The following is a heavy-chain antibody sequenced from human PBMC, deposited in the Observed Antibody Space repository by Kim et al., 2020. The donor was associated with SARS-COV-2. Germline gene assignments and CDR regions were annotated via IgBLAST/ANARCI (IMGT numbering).Heavy chain of an antibody. D-gene: IGHD3-3*01. J-gene: IGHJ6*02. CDR1: GFTFSSYW. Sequence: GGSLRLSCAASGFTFSSYWMSWVRQAPGKGLEWVANIKQDGSEKYYVDSVKCRFTISRDNAKNSLYLQMNSLRAEDTDVYYCARKKDEFWSGYDYYYYGMDVLRQGTTFTVSS. CDR2: IKQDGSEK. V-gene: IGHV3-7*01. CDR3: ARKKDEFWSGYDYYYYGMDV.